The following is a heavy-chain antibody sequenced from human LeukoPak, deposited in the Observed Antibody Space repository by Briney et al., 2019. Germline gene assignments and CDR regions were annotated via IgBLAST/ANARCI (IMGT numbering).Heavy chain of an antibody. Sequence: KTGGSLRRSCAASGFTFSSYSMNWVRQAPGKGLEWVSSINSDSSLMFYAESVKGRFTISRDNARNSLYLQMNSLRAEDTAVYYCIRDLFDDYSLDYWGQGALVTVSS. CDR2: INSDSSLM. J-gene: IGHJ4*02. CDR3: IRDLFDDYSLDY. CDR1: GFTFSSYS. D-gene: IGHD3-16*01. V-gene: IGHV3-21*01.